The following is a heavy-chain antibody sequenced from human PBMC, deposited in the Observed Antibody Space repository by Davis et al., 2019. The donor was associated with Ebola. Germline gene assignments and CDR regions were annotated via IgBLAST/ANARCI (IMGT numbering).Heavy chain of an antibody. CDR3: ARGKVTMIVAYGMDV. D-gene: IGHD3-22*01. Sequence: GGSLRLSCAASGFSFSRYWMSWVRQAPGKGLEWVANIKQDGSEKYYVDSVKGRFTISRDNAKNTLYLQMNSLRAEDTAVYYCARGKVTMIVAYGMDVWGQGTTVTVSS. J-gene: IGHJ6*02. CDR1: GFSFSRYW. V-gene: IGHV3-7*01. CDR2: IKQDGSEK.